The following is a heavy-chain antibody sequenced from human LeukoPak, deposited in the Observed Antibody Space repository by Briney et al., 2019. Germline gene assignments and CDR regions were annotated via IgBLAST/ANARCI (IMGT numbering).Heavy chain of an antibody. J-gene: IGHJ6*03. CDR2: INHSGST. CDR3: AREALDGSGSYYLLRGYYYYYMDV. V-gene: IGHV4-34*01. CDR1: GGSFSGYY. D-gene: IGHD3-10*01. Sequence: SETLSLTCAVYGGSFSGYYWSWIRQPPGKGLEWIGEINHSGSTNYNPSLKSRVTISVDTSKNQFSLKLSSVTAADTAVYYCAREALDGSGSYYLLRGYYYYYMDVWGKGTTVTVSS.